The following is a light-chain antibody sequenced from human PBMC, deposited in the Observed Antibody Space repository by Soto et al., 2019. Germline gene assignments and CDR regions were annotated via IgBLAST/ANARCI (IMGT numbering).Light chain of an antibody. J-gene: IGKJ1*01. CDR2: KAS. Sequence: DIQMTQSPSTLSASVGDSVTITCRASQSVGRWLAWYQQKPGKAPEVLIYKASTLQYGVPSRFSGSGSGTDFTLTISRLEPEDFAVYYCQQYGSSPETVGQGTKVDI. CDR3: QQYGSSPET. CDR1: QSVGRW. V-gene: IGKV1-5*03.